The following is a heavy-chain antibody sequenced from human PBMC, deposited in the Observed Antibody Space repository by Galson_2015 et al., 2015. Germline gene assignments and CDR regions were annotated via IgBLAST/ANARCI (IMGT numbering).Heavy chain of an antibody. J-gene: IGHJ5*02. CDR2: INAGNGNT. V-gene: IGHV1-3*01. CDR3: ARERAEQWLVLYWFDP. D-gene: IGHD6-19*01. CDR1: GYTFTSYA. Sequence: SVKVSCKASGYTFTSYAMHWVRQAPGQRLEWMGWINAGNGNTKYSQKFQGRVTITRDTSASTAYMELSSLRSEDTAVYYCARERAEQWLVLYWFDPWGQGTLVTVSS.